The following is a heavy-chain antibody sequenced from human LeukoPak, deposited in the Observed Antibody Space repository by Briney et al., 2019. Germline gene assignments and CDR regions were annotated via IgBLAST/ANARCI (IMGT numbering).Heavy chain of an antibody. CDR2: INHSGST. V-gene: IGHV4-34*01. Sequence: SETLSLTCAVYGGSFSGYYWSWIRQPPGKGREWIGEINHSGSTNYNPSLKSRVTISVDTSKNQFSLKLSSVTAADTDVYYCARGYYYDSSGYFTRKANWFDHWGQGTLVTVSS. J-gene: IGHJ5*02. CDR1: GGSFSGYY. CDR3: ARGYYYDSSGYFTRKANWFDH. D-gene: IGHD3-22*01.